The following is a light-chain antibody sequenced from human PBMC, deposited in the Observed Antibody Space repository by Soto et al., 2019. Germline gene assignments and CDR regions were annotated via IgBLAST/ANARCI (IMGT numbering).Light chain of an antibody. Sequence: QSVLTQPPSASGTPGQRVTISCSGSSSNIGSNYVYWYQQLPGTAPKLLIYRNNQRPSGCPDRFSSSKSGTSASLAISGRRSEDEADYFCAAWDDSLSGYVFGTGTKLTVL. CDR1: SSNIGSNY. CDR3: AAWDDSLSGYV. V-gene: IGLV1-47*01. CDR2: RNN. J-gene: IGLJ1*01.